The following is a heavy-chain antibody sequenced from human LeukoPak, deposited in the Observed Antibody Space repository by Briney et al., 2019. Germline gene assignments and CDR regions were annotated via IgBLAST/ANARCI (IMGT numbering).Heavy chain of an antibody. D-gene: IGHD3-22*01. CDR1: GFTFSGYG. CDR2: IWHDGSNQ. V-gene: IGHV3-33*01. Sequence: GGSLRLSCVASGFTFSGYGMHWVRQAPGKGLEWVTIIWHDGSNQYYADPVKGRFTISRDNAKNSLYLQMNSLRDEDTAVYYCATLISGYYYYWGQGTLVTVSS. CDR3: ATLISGYYYY. J-gene: IGHJ4*02.